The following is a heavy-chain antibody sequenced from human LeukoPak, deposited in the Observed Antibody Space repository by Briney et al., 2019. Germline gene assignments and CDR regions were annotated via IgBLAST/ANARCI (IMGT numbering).Heavy chain of an antibody. CDR1: GGSISSGDYY. J-gene: IGHJ4*02. CDR2: IYYSGST. D-gene: IGHD2-15*01. V-gene: IGHV4-30-4*01. Sequence: PSETLSLTCTVSGGSISSGDYYWSWIRQPPGKGLEWIGYIYYSGSTYYDPSLKSRVTISVDTSKNQFSLKLSSVTAADTAVYYCARGYGSGLYYFDYWGQGTLVTVSS. CDR3: ARGYGSGLYYFDY.